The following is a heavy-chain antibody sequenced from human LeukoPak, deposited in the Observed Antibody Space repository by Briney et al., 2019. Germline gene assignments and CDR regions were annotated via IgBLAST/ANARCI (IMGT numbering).Heavy chain of an antibody. Sequence: SETLSLTCAVSGGSFSGYYWSWIRQPPGKGLEWIGEINHSGSTNYNPSLMSRVTISVDTSKNQFSLKLSSVTAADAAVYYCARQKRRAAGLPLDYWGQGTLVTVSS. CDR1: GGSFSGYY. D-gene: IGHD6-13*01. V-gene: IGHV4-34*01. CDR3: ARQKRRAAGLPLDY. CDR2: INHSGST. J-gene: IGHJ4*02.